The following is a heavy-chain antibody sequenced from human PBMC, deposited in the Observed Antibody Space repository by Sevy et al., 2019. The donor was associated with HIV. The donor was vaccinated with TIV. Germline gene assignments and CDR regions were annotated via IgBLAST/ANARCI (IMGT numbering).Heavy chain of an antibody. D-gene: IGHD3-22*01. CDR3: ATTKDYYENSGDPFDY. Sequence: ASVKVSCKVSGYTLTQLSMHWVLQVPGKGLEWMGSFDPEDDETIYAQKFQGRVTMTEDTSTDTAYMELSSLRSEDTAVYYCATTKDYYENSGDPFDYWGQGTLVTVSS. J-gene: IGHJ4*02. V-gene: IGHV1-24*01. CDR1: GYTLTQLS. CDR2: FDPEDDET.